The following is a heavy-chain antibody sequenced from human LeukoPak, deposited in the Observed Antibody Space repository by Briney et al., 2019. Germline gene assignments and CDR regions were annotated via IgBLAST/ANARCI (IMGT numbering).Heavy chain of an antibody. Sequence: SETLSLTCTVSGGSISSGDYYWSWIRQPPGKGLEWIEYIYYSGSTYYNPSLKSRVTISVDTSKNQFSLKLSSVTAADTAVYYCAVGYCSSTSCPENWFDPWGQGTLVTVSS. D-gene: IGHD2-2*01. CDR3: AVGYCSSTSCPENWFDP. J-gene: IGHJ5*02. CDR2: IYYSGST. V-gene: IGHV4-30-4*01. CDR1: GGSISSGDYY.